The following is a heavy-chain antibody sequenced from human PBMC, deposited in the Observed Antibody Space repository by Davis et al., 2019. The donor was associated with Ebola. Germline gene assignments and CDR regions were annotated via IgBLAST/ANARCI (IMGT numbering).Heavy chain of an antibody. CDR1: GFIFSSHW. V-gene: IGHV3-7*03. CDR3: ARESIVGVTDDGFDI. J-gene: IGHJ3*02. D-gene: IGHD2-21*02. CDR2: IKQDGSET. Sequence: PGGSLRLSCGGFGFIFSSHWMSWVRQAPGKGLEWVANIKQDGSETYYVDSVKGRFTISRDNARNSLYLQMNSLRVEDTAVYYCARESIVGVTDDGFDIWGQGTMVTVSS.